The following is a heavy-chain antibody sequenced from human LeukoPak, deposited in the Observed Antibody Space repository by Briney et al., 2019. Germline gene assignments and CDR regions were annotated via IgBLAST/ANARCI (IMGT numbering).Heavy chain of an antibody. D-gene: IGHD3-22*01. Sequence: GGSLRLSCTASGFTFGNYGMSWFRQAPGKGLEWVGFIRSKTYGGTTEYAASVKGRFTISRDDSKSIAYLQINSLKTEDTAMYYCAAKYFDTSDFDYWGQGTLVTVSS. CDR3: AAKYFDTSDFDY. J-gene: IGHJ4*02. V-gene: IGHV3-49*03. CDR1: GFTFGNYG. CDR2: IRSKTYGGTT.